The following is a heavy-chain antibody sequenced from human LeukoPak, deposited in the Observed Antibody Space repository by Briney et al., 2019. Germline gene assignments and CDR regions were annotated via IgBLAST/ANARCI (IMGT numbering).Heavy chain of an antibody. V-gene: IGHV4-59*08. CDR1: GGSINSYY. Sequence: SDTLSLTCTVSGGSINSYYWSWIREPPGKGLEGIGYIYYSGSTNYNPSLKSRVTISVDTSKNQFSLKLSPVTAADTAVYYCARMPLLRFYNWFDPWGQGTLVTVSS. D-gene: IGHD3-3*01. J-gene: IGHJ5*02. CDR2: IYYSGST. CDR3: ARMPLLRFYNWFDP.